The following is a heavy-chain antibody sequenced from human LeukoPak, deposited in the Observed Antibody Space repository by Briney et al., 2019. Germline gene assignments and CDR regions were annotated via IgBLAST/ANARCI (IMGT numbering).Heavy chain of an antibody. CDR2: LSYTGGTT. CDR1: GFTFSSYG. CDR3: AKDRVGATLYFDF. J-gene: IGHJ4*02. V-gene: IGHV3-23*01. Sequence: GGTLRLSCAASGFTFSSYGMSWVRQAPGKGLEWVSGLSYTGGTTFYADSVKGRFTISRDTSKNTLYLQMNSLRAEDTALYYCAKDRVGATLYFDFWGQGTLVTVSS. D-gene: IGHD1-26*01.